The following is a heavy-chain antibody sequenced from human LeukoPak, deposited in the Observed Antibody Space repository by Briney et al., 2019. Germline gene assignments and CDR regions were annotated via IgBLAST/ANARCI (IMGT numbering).Heavy chain of an antibody. V-gene: IGHV3-23*01. D-gene: IGHD3-3*01. CDR3: AREVRITIFGVATTGDYFDY. Sequence: GRSLRLSCAASGFTFSSYAMSWVRQAPGKGLEWVSAISGSGGSTYYADSVKGRFTISRDNAKNSLYLQMNSLRAEDTAVYYCAREVRITIFGVATTGDYFDYWGQGTLVTVAS. CDR2: ISGSGGST. CDR1: GFTFSSYA. J-gene: IGHJ4*02.